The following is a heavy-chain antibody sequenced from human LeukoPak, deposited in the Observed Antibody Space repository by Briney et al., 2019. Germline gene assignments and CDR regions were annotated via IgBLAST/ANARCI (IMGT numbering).Heavy chain of an antibody. CDR3: ARRGGAARSYYFDY. D-gene: IGHD6-6*01. V-gene: IGHV4-38-2*01. Sequence: SETLSLTCGVSGYSISSGYYWGWIRQPPGKGLEWIGSTYHSGSTYYNPSLKSRVTIPVDTSKNQFSLKLSSVTAADTAVYYCARRGGAARSYYFDYWGQGTLVTVSS. CDR1: GYSISSGYY. CDR2: TYHSGST. J-gene: IGHJ4*02.